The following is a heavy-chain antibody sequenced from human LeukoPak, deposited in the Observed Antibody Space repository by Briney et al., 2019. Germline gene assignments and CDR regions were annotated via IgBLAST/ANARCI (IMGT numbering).Heavy chain of an antibody. CDR2: ISSVSSTI. Sequence: GGSLRLSCAASGFIFSSYSMNWVRQAPGKGLEWISFISSVSSTIFYADSVKGRFNISRDNAKNSLYLQMNSLRAEDTALYYCARRFDYWGQGTLVTVSS. CDR1: GFIFSSYS. V-gene: IGHV3-48*01. CDR3: ARRFDY. J-gene: IGHJ4*02.